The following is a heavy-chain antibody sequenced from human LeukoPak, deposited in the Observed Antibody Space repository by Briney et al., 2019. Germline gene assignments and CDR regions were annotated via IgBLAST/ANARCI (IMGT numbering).Heavy chain of an antibody. J-gene: IGHJ4*02. CDR2: IIPIFGTA. V-gene: IGHV1-69*13. Sequence: ASVKVSCKASGGTFSSYAISWVRQAPGQGLEWMGGIIPIFGTANYAQKFQGRVTITADESTSTAYMELSSLRSEDTAVYYCARGKGTAAGPYPFDYWGQGTLVTVSS. CDR1: GGTFSSYA. CDR3: ARGKGTAAGPYPFDY. D-gene: IGHD6-13*01.